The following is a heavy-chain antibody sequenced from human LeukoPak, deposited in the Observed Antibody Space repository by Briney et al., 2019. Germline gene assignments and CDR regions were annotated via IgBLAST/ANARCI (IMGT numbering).Heavy chain of an antibody. V-gene: IGHV4-39*01. Sequence: SETLSLTCTVSGGSISSSSYYWAWIRQPPGKGLEWIGIIYYSGSTYYNPSLKSRLTISVDTSKNQFSLHLSSVTATDTAVYYCARRGYCSSTSCYEYWFDPWGQGTLVTVSS. J-gene: IGHJ5*02. CDR1: GGSISSSSYY. D-gene: IGHD2-2*01. CDR3: ARRGYCSSTSCYEYWFDP. CDR2: IYYSGST.